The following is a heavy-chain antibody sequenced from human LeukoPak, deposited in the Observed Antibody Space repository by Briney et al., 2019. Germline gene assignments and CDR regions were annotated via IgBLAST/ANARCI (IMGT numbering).Heavy chain of an antibody. CDR3: AKDPGLTYYDILTGYLLGYFDY. CDR1: GFSFSGHW. D-gene: IGHD3-9*01. J-gene: IGHJ4*02. V-gene: IGHV3-23*01. Sequence: GGSLRLSCTASGFSFSGHWMHWARHLPGKGLEWVSAISGSGGSTYYADSVKGRFTISRDNSKNTLYLQMNSLRAEDTAVYYCAKDPGLTYYDILTGYLLGYFDYWGQGTLVTVSS. CDR2: ISGSGGST.